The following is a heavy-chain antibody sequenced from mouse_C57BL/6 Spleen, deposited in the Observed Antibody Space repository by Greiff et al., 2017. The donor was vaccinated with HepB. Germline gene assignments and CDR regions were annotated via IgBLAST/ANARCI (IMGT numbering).Heavy chain of an antibody. CDR1: GYTFTSYW. D-gene: IGHD4-1*01. V-gene: IGHV1-69*01. CDR2: IDPSDSYT. CDR3: ARRGTGTALAY. J-gene: IGHJ3*01. Sequence: VQLQQPGAELVMPGASVKLSCKASGYTFTSYWMHWVKQRPGQGLEWIGEIDPSDSYTNYNQKFKGKSTLTVDKSSSTAYMQLSSLTSEDSAVYYCARRGTGTALAYWGQGTLVTVSA.